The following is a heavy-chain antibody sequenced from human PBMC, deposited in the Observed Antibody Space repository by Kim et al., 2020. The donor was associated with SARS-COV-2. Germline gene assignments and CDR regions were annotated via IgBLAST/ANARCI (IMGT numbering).Heavy chain of an antibody. CDR2: IYPGDSDT. D-gene: IGHD2-15*01. CDR1: GYSFTSYW. J-gene: IGHJ3*02. Sequence: GESLKISFKGSGYSFTSYWIGWVRQMPGKGLEWMGIIYPGDSDTRYSPSFQGQVTISADKSISTAYLQWSSLKASDTAMYYCARGQYCSGGSCSRSAFDIWGQGTMVTVSS. V-gene: IGHV5-51*01. CDR3: ARGQYCSGGSCSRSAFDI.